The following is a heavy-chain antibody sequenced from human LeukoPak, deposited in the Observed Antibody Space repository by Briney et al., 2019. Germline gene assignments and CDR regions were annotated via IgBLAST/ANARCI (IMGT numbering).Heavy chain of an antibody. V-gene: IGHV3-30*18. J-gene: IGHJ4*02. Sequence: QPGGSLRLSCAASGFTFSSYWMSWVRQAPGKGLEWVAVISYDGSNKYYADSVKGRFTISRDNSKDTLYLQMNSLRAEDTAVYYCAKAPLGLRLGTLDYWGQGTLVTVSS. CDR3: AKAPLGLRLGTLDY. D-gene: IGHD3-16*01. CDR2: ISYDGSNK. CDR1: GFTFSSYW.